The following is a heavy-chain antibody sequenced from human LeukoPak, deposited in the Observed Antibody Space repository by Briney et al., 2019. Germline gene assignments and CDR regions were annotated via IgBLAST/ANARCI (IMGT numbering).Heavy chain of an antibody. CDR2: IIPILGIA. V-gene: IGHV1-69*04. CDR3: ATETGNFYFYS. J-gene: IGHJ4*02. Sequence: ASVKVPCKASGGTFSSYAISWVRQAPGQGLEWMGRIIPILGIANYAQKFQGRVTMTEDASTDTAYMELRSLRSEDTAVYYCATETGNFYFYSWGQGTLVTVSS. D-gene: IGHD1-7*01. CDR1: GGTFSSYA.